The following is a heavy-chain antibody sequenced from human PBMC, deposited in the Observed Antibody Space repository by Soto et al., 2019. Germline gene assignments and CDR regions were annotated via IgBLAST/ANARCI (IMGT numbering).Heavy chain of an antibody. Sequence: QVHLQESGPGLVKPSETLSLTCTVSGGSLSTYYWSWIRQPPGKGLEWIGYVHDRATTRYNPALRTRVTIAAATSKHQFSLSLRSVTAADTAVYFCARIRTIISGGRNDDWCQGILVTVSA. D-gene: IGHD2-15*01. CDR1: GGSLSTYY. J-gene: IGHJ4*02. V-gene: IGHV4-59*08. CDR3: ARIRTIISGGRNDD. CDR2: VHDRATT.